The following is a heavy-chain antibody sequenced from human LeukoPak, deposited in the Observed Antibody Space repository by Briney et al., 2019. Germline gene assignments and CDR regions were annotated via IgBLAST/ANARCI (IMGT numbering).Heavy chain of an antibody. V-gene: IGHV1-2*06. J-gene: IGHJ4*02. CDR1: GYTFTCYY. CDR3: ARGDMVATFKTVPFDY. Sequence: ASVKVSCKASGYTFTCYYMHWVRQAPGQGLEGMGRINPNSGGTNYAQKFQGRVTMTRDTSISTAYMELSRLRSDDTAVYYCARGDMVATFKTVPFDYWGQGTLVTVSS. D-gene: IGHD5-12*01. CDR2: INPNSGGT.